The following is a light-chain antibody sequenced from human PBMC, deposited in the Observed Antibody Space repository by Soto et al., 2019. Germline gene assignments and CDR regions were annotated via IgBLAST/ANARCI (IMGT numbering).Light chain of an antibody. Sequence: ALTQPASVSGSPGQSITISCTGTSSDVGGYNYVSWYQHHPGKAPKLMIYDVSNRPSGVSNRFSGSKSGNTASLTISGLQPEDEADYYSSSYTTSNTRQIVLGTGTKVTVL. J-gene: IGLJ1*01. V-gene: IGLV2-14*03. CDR1: SSDVGGYNY. CDR2: DVS. CDR3: SSYTTSNTRQIV.